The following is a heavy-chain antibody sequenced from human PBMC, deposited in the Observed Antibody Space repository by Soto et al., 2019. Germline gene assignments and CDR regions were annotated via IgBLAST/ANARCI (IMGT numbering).Heavy chain of an antibody. J-gene: IGHJ5*02. D-gene: IGHD3-10*01. CDR2: IKQDGSEK. CDR3: ARESGPARFDP. Sequence: EVQLVESGGGLVQPGGSLRLSGAAYGFTFSSYWMSWVREAPGKGLEWVANIKQDGSEKYYVDSVKGRFTISRDNAKNSLYLQMNSLRAEDTAVYYCARESGPARFDPWGQGTLVTVSS. CDR1: GFTFSSYW. V-gene: IGHV3-7*03.